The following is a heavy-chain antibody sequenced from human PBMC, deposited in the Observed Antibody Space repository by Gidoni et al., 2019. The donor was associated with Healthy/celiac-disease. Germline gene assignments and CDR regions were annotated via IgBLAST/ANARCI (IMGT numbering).Heavy chain of an antibody. D-gene: IGHD3-22*01. CDR3: AKNDDSSGYYYEVGDY. CDR2: ISGSGGST. CDR1: GFTFSSYA. Sequence: EVQLLESGGGLVQPGGSLRLSCAASGFTFSSYAMRWVRQAPGTGLEWVSAISGSGGSTYYADSVKGRFTISRDNSKNTLYLQMNSLRAEDTAVYYCAKNDDSSGYYYEVGDYWGQGTLVTVSS. J-gene: IGHJ4*02. V-gene: IGHV3-23*01.